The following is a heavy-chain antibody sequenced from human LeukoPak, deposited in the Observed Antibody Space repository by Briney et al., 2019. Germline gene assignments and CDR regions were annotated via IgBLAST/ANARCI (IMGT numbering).Heavy chain of an antibody. CDR1: GFTFSDYY. Sequence: PGGSLRLSCAASGFTFSDYYMSRIRQAPGKGLEWVSYISSSGSTIYYADSVKGRFTISRDNAKNSLYLQMNSLRAEDTAVYYCARSASSSFGYYYYMDVWGKGTTVTVSS. CDR2: ISSSGSTI. D-gene: IGHD6-13*01. J-gene: IGHJ6*03. CDR3: ARSASSSFGYYYYMDV. V-gene: IGHV3-11*04.